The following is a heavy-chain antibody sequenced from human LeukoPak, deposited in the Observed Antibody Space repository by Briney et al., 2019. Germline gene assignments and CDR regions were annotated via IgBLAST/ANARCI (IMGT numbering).Heavy chain of an antibody. D-gene: IGHD1-26*01. CDR2: IHYSGST. CDR3: ARQKASGVGASRYWYFDL. CDR1: GGSISSYY. Sequence: NPSETLSLTCTVSGGSISSYYWSWIRQPPGKGLEWIGYIHYSGSTNYNPSLKSRVAISIDTSKNQFSLNLSSVTAADTAVYYCARQKASGVGASRYWYFDLWGRGTLVTVSS. V-gene: IGHV4-59*08. J-gene: IGHJ2*01.